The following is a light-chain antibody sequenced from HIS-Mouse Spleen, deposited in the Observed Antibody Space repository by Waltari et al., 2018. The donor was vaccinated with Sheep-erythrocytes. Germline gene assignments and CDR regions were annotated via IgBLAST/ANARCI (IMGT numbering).Light chain of an antibody. Sequence: QSALTQPASVSGSPGQPTTISCSGTSSAVGIYNLVSWYQQHPGKAPKLMIYEGSKRPSWVSNRFSGSKSDNTASLTISGLQAEDEADYYCCSYAGSSTWVFGGGTKLTVL. CDR1: SSAVGIYNL. CDR3: CSYAGSSTWV. J-gene: IGLJ3*02. CDR2: EGS. V-gene: IGLV2-23*01.